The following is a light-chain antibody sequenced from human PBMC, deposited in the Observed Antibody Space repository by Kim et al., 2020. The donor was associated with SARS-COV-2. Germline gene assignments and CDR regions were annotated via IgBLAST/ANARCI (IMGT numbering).Light chain of an antibody. CDR3: QQFGGSPYT. Sequence: EIVLTQSPGTLSLSPGERATLSCRASQSVSSSDLAWYQQKPGQAPRLLIYATTSRATGTPDRFSGSGSETDFTLTISRLEPEDFAVYYCQQFGGSPYTFGQGTKVDIK. CDR1: QSVSSSD. V-gene: IGKV3-20*01. CDR2: ATT. J-gene: IGKJ2*01.